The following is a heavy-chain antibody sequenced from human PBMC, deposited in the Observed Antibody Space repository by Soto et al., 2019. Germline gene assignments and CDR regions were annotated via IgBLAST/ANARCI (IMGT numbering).Heavy chain of an antibody. CDR2: IIPIFGTA. CDR3: ANLPLIDFWSGSAPYYYGMDV. J-gene: IGHJ6*02. CDR1: GGTFSSYA. Sequence: ASVKVSCKASGGTFSSYAISWVRQAPGQGLEWMGGIIPIFGTANYAQKLQGRVTITADESTSTAYMELRSLRYENTAENYNANLPLIDFWSGSAPYYYGMDVWGQGTTVTVSS. V-gene: IGHV1-69*13. D-gene: IGHD3-3*01.